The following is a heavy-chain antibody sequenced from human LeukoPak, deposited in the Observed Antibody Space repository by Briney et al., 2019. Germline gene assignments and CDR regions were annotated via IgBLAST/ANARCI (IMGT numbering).Heavy chain of an antibody. Sequence: ASVKVSCKASGYTITTYAMNWVRQAPGQGLEWMGWINTNTGNPTYAQGFTGRFVFSLDTSISTAYLQISSLKAEDTAVYYCARKGYYGSGSYYNYWGQGTLVTVSS. V-gene: IGHV7-4-1*02. J-gene: IGHJ4*02. CDR1: GYTITTYA. D-gene: IGHD3-10*01. CDR2: INTNTGNP. CDR3: ARKGYYGSGSYYNY.